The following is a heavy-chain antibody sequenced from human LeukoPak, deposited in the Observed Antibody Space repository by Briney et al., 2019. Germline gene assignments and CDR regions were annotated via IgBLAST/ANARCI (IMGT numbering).Heavy chain of an antibody. D-gene: IGHD5-12*01. CDR1: GFTFSSYS. V-gene: IGHV3-21*01. CDR2: ISSSSSYI. J-gene: IGHJ6*02. CDR3: ARDITVATMGFDYGMDV. Sequence: GGSLRLSCAASGFTFSSYSMSWVRQAPGKGLEWVSSISSSSSYIYYADSVKGRFTISRDNAKNSLYLQMNSLRAEDTAVYYCARDITVATMGFDYGMDVWGQGTTVTVSS.